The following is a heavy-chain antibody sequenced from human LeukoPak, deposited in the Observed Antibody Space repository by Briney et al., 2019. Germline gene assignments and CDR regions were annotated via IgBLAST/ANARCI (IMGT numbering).Heavy chain of an antibody. J-gene: IGHJ4*02. V-gene: IGHV3-23*01. CDR1: GFTFSSSA. CDR2: ISGSGGTT. CDR3: AKDRDYGRYQFDY. Sequence: PGGSLRLSCAASGFTFSSSAMSWVRQVPGKGLEWVSGISGSGGTTYYADSVKGRFTISRDKSKNTLYLQMNSLRAEDTAVYYCAKDRDYGRYQFDYWGQGTLVTVSS. D-gene: IGHD4/OR15-4a*01.